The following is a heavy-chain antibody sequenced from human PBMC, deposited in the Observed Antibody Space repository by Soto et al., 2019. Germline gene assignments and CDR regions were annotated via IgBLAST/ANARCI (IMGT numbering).Heavy chain of an antibody. CDR3: ARGLAPVYCSSTSCYTSHY. J-gene: IGHJ4*02. CDR2: IIPIFGTA. D-gene: IGHD2-2*02. Sequence: QVQLVQSGAEVKKPGSSVKVSCKASGGTFSSYAISWVRQAPGQGLEWMGGIIPIFGTANYAQKFQGRVTITADESTSTAYMELRSLRSEDTAVYYCARGLAPVYCSSTSCYTSHYWGQGTLVTVS. CDR1: GGTFSSYA. V-gene: IGHV1-69*01.